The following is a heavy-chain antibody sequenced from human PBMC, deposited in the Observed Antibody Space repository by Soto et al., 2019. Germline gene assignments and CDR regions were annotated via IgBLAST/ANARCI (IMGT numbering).Heavy chain of an antibody. V-gene: IGHV1-3*05. CDR3: ARGGPPIDY. CDR2: INAGNGKT. J-gene: IGHJ4*02. D-gene: IGHD3-10*01. Sequence: QVQLVQSGAEEKKPGASVKVSCKASGYTFTSYAIHWVRQAPGQRLEWMGWINAGNGKTKYSQKFQGRVTITRDTSASTAYMEPSSLRSEDTAVYYCARGGPPIDYWGQGTLVTVSS. CDR1: GYTFTSYA.